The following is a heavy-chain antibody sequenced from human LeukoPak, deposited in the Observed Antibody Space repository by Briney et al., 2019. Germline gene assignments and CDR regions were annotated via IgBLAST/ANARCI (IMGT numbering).Heavy chain of an antibody. Sequence: PGGSLRLSCAASGFAFYNYDMHWVRQTGKDLEWVSVIAVNGDSYYAGSVKGRFTISRDNGNNALYLQMNSLRDGDTAVYYCARGYSYRFDYWGQGTLVTVSS. D-gene: IGHD4-11*01. CDR2: IAVNGDS. J-gene: IGHJ4*02. V-gene: IGHV3-13*01. CDR1: GFAFYNYD. CDR3: ARGYSYRFDY.